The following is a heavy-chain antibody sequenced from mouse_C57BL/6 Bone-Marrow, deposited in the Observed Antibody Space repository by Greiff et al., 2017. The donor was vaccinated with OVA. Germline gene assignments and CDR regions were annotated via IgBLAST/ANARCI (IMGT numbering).Heavy chain of an antibody. Sequence: QVQLQQSGPELVKPGASVKISCKASGYAFSSSWMNWVKQRPGKGLEWIGGIYPGDGDTNYNGKFKGKATLTADKSSSTAYMQLSSLTSEDSAVYFCARKGVMDYWGQGTSVTVSS. CDR3: ARKGVMDY. V-gene: IGHV1-82*01. J-gene: IGHJ4*01. CDR1: GYAFSSSW. CDR2: IYPGDGDT.